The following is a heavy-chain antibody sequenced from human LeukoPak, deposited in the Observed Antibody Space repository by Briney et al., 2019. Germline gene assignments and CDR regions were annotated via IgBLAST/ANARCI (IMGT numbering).Heavy chain of an antibody. CDR2: IKQDGSEK. Sequence: GGSLRLSCAASGFTFSSYWMSWVRQAPGKGLEWVANIKQDGSEKYYVDSVKGRFTISRDNAKNSLYLQMNSPRAEDTAVYYCAREDYYGSGSYLFDYWGQGTLVTVSS. CDR1: GFTFSSYW. CDR3: AREDYYGSGSYLFDY. D-gene: IGHD3-10*01. J-gene: IGHJ4*02. V-gene: IGHV3-7*01.